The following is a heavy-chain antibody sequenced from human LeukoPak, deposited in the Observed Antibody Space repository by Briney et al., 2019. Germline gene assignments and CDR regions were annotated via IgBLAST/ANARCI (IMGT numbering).Heavy chain of an antibody. Sequence: ASVKLSCNSSGYIFTKSYIHWVRQPPGQRLEWMGLINPGGDNTDYAQSFQGRGTMPSDPSARTVYMELSSLRSEDTAIYYCARIRDGYNNAYDIWGQGKVVTVPS. J-gene: IGHJ3*02. V-gene: IGHV1-46*01. CDR1: GYIFTKSY. CDR3: ARIRDGYNNAYDI. D-gene: IGHD5-24*01. CDR2: INPGGDNT.